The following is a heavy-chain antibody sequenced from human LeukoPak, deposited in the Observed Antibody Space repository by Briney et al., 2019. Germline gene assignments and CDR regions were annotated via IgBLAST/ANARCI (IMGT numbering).Heavy chain of an antibody. J-gene: IGHJ4*02. Sequence: GGSLRLSCAASGFTFSSYGMHWVRQAPGKGLEWVAVIWNDGNNKNYADSVKGRFTISRDNSKNTLYLQMNSLRAADTAVYYCAKDQNSGYYFDYWGQGTLVTVSS. V-gene: IGHV3-33*06. D-gene: IGHD3-22*01. CDR1: GFTFSSYG. CDR2: IWNDGNNK. CDR3: AKDQNSGYYFDY.